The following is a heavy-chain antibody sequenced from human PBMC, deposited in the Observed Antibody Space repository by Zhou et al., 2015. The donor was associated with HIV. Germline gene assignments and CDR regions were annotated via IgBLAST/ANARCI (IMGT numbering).Heavy chain of an antibody. J-gene: IGHJ5*02. D-gene: IGHD3-10*01. V-gene: IGHV1-18*01. CDR1: GYTFSSYY. CDR2: ISAYNGHT. CDR3: ARVRYSNLPPGRYNWFDP. Sequence: QIQLVQSGAEVKKPGASVKVSCKASGYTFSSYYITWVRQAPGQGLEWMGWISAYNGHTNYAEKLQDRVTMTTDTSTTTAYMELRSLRSDDTAVYYCARVRYSNLPPGRYNWFDPWGQGTLVTVSS.